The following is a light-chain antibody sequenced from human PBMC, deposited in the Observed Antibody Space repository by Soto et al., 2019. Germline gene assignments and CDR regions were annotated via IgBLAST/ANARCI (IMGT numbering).Light chain of an antibody. CDR3: QHYGSSLT. CDR1: QDIRNF. V-gene: IGKV1-27*01. J-gene: IGKJ4*01. Sequence: DIQMTQSPTSLSASVGDRVTITCRASQDIRNFVAWYQQKPGKAPKLRIYAASTLQSGVPSRFSGSGSGTDFTLTISRLQPEDFAVYYCQHYGSSLTFGGGTKVEIK. CDR2: AAS.